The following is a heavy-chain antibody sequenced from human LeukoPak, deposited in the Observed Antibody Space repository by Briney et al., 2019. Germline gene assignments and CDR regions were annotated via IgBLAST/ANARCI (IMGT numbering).Heavy chain of an antibody. CDR1: GGSFSGYH. CDR2: INHSGST. D-gene: IGHD5-24*01. J-gene: IGHJ4*02. V-gene: IGHV4-34*01. Sequence: SETLSLTCAVYGGSFSGYHWSWIRQPPGKGLEWIGEINHSGSTNYNPSLKSRVTLSVDTSKNQFSLKLSSVTAADTAVYYCARSRGWLQSHPLGYWGQGTLVTVSS. CDR3: ARSRGWLQSHPLGY.